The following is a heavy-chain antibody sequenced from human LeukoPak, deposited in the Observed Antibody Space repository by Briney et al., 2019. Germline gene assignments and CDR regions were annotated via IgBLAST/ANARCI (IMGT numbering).Heavy chain of an antibody. V-gene: IGHV3-21*01. Sequence: PGRSLTLSCAASGYTFSDFSVNWVRQAPGKGLEWVSSISVRGNYRYYADSVRGRFTISRDDARDTLFLQMNSLRAEDTAVYFCVKLRRNNDRSGYYYYYDYWGQGTLVTVSS. CDR1: GYTFSDFS. J-gene: IGHJ4*02. CDR2: ISVRGNYR. CDR3: VKLRRNNDRSGYYYYYDY. D-gene: IGHD3-22*01.